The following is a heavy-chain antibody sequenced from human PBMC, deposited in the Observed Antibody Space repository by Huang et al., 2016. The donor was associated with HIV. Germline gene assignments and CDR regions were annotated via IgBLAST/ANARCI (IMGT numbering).Heavy chain of an antibody. V-gene: IGHV1-3*01. Sequence: QVQLVQSGAEVKKPGTSVNVSCKTSGYTFSSHALHWLRQAPGQRPEWMGWINGGNGDTKYSQKCQGRVTITSDTSANIGYMELNSLLSEDTAVYYCARDPLDIRRHFDFWGQGSLVTVSS. CDR2: INGGNGDT. J-gene: IGHJ4*02. D-gene: IGHD3-3*01. CDR1: GYTFSSHA. CDR3: ARDPLDIRRHFDF.